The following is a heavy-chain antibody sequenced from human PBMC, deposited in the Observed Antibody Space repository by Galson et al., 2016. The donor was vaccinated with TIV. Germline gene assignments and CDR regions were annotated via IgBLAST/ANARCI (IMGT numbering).Heavy chain of an antibody. J-gene: IGHJ4*02. CDR1: GDIFSYHY. D-gene: IGHD2-21*02. V-gene: IGHV1-46*01. CDR3: ARTFSCGGDCYFFDY. Sequence: SVKVSCKASGDIFSYHYMNWVRQAPGQGLEWMGLINPNGGGTSYAQKLQGRVTMTKDTSTSTLYMELSSLRSEDTAVYYCARTFSCGGDCYFFDYWGQGTLVTVSS. CDR2: INPNGGGT.